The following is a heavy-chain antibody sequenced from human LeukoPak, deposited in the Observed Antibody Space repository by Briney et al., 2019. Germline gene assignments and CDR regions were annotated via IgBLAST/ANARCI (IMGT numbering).Heavy chain of an antibody. J-gene: IGHJ5*02. V-gene: IGHV1-69*01. D-gene: IGHD6-25*01. Sequence: ASVKVSCKASGGTFSSYAISWVRQAPGQGLERMGGIIPIFGTANYAQKFQGRVTITADESTSTAYMELSSLRSEDTAVYYCARDGGDSSVIGNWFDPWGQGTLVTVSS. CDR1: GGTFSSYA. CDR2: IIPIFGTA. CDR3: ARDGGDSSVIGNWFDP.